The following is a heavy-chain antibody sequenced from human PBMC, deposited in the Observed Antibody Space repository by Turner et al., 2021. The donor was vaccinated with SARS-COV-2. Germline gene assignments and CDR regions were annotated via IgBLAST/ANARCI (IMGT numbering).Heavy chain of an antibody. CDR1: GYTFTGYY. D-gene: IGHD3-22*01. J-gene: IGHJ3*02. Sequence: QVQLVQSGAEVKKPGASVKVSCKASGYTFTGYYMHWVRQAPGQGREWMGWINPNSGATNYAQNFQGRVTMTRDTSISTADMELSRRRSEEKAGYYWARGGLYYYDSSAYYGEDVDIWGQGTMVTVSS. V-gene: IGHV1-2*02. CDR3: ARGGLYYYDSSAYYGEDVDI. CDR2: INPNSGAT.